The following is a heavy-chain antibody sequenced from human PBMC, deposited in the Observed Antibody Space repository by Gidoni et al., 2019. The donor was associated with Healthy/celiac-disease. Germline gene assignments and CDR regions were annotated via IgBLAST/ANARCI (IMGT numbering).Heavy chain of an antibody. CDR1: GYTFTSYY. V-gene: IGHV1-46*01. CDR3: ARDQPGGDTAMETGDY. J-gene: IGHJ4*02. CDR2: INPSGGST. D-gene: IGHD5-18*01. Sequence: QVQLVQSGAEVKKPGASVKVSCKASGYTFTSYYMHWVRQAPGQGLEWMGIINPSGGSTSYAQKFQGRVTMTRDTSTSTVYMELSSLRSEDTAVYYCARDQPGGDTAMETGDYWGQGTLVTVSS.